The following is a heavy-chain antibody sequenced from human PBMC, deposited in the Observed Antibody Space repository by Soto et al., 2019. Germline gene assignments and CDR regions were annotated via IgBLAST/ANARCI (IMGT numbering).Heavy chain of an antibody. Sequence: KTSETLSLTCAVYGGSFSGYYWSWIRQPPGKGLEWIGEINHSGSTNYNPSLKSRVTISVDTSKNQFSLKLSSVTAADTAVYYCARGRLTMVRGVIMAPFDHWGQGTLVTVSS. CDR2: INHSGST. J-gene: IGHJ4*02. D-gene: IGHD3-10*01. CDR3: ARGRLTMVRGVIMAPFDH. CDR1: GGSFSGYY. V-gene: IGHV4-34*01.